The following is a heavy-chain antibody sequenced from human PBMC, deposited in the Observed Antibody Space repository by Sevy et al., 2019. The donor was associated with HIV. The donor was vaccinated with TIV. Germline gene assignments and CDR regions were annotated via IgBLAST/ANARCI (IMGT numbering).Heavy chain of an antibody. CDR1: GGSISSYY. V-gene: IGHV4-59*01. Sequence: SETLSLTRTVSGGSISSYYWSWIRQPPGKGLEWIGYIYYSGSTNYNPALKSRVTISVDTSKNQFSLKLSSVTAADTAVYYCARDGDSGSYLRNYYYGMDVWGQGTTVTVSS. CDR3: ARDGDSGSYLRNYYYGMDV. CDR2: IYYSGST. D-gene: IGHD1-26*01. J-gene: IGHJ6*02.